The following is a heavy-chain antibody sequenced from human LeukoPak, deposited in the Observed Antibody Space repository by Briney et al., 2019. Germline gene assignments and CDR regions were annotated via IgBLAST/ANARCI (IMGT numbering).Heavy chain of an antibody. V-gene: IGHV3-30-3*01. CDR2: ISYDGSNE. J-gene: IGHJ4*02. CDR3: ASSELRSGYTYGPKDY. Sequence: GGSLRLSCAASGFTFSSYPMYWVRQAPGKGLEWVAVISYDGSNEYYADSVKGRFTISRDSSKNTLYLQMNSLRAEDTAVYYCASSELRSGYTYGPKDYWGQGTLVTVSS. CDR1: GFTFSSYP. D-gene: IGHD5-12*01.